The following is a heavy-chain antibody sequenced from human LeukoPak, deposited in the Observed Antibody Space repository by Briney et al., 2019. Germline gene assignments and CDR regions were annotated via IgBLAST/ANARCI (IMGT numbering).Heavy chain of an antibody. J-gene: IGHJ3*02. CDR3: ARKNYYDSSGYQDAFDI. CDR2: ISGSGGST. CDR1: GFTFSSYG. V-gene: IGHV3-23*01. D-gene: IGHD3-22*01. Sequence: SGGSLRLSCAASGFTFSSYGMSWVRQAPGKGLEWVSAISGSGGSTYYADSVKGRFTISRDNAKNSLYLQMNSLRAEDTAVYYCARKNYYDSSGYQDAFDIWGQGTMVTVSS.